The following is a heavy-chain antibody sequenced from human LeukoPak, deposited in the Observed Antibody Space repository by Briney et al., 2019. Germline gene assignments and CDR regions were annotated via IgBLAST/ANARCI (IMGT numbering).Heavy chain of an antibody. V-gene: IGHV4-4*07. J-gene: IGHJ4*02. CDR2: IYSSGRT. D-gene: IGHD4-17*01. CDR3: ARAYGDLYFVY. Sequence: PSETLSLTCTVSGGSIITYYWSWIRQPAGKGLEWIGRIYSSGRTNYHPSLESRVTMSVDTSKNQFSLSLTSVTAADTAVYYCARAYGDLYFVYWGQGILVTVSS. CDR1: GGSIITYY.